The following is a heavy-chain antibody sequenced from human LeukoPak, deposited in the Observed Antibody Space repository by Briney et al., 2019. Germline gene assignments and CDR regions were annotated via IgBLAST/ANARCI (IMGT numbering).Heavy chain of an antibody. V-gene: IGHV4-59*01. CDR3: ARGFASSWYYFDY. CDR1: GGSISSFY. CDR2: IYYTGST. Sequence: SETLSFTCSVSGGSISSFYWSWIRQPPGKGLEWIGYIYYTGSTNYNPSLKSRVTISVDTSKNQFSLKLSSVTAADTAVYYCARGFASSWYYFDYWGQGTLVTVSS. D-gene: IGHD6-13*01. J-gene: IGHJ4*02.